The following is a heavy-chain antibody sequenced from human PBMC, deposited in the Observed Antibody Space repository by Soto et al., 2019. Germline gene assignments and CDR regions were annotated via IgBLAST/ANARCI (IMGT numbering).Heavy chain of an antibody. V-gene: IGHV4-38-2*01. Sequence: PSETLSLTCAVSGYSISSGYYWGWIRQPPGKGLEWVGNINHSGTTYYNPSLKSRVTISIDRSKNQFSLKLSSVTAADTAVYYCARAGDTMVRGVIIMNYYGMHVWGQGTTVTVSS. J-gene: IGHJ6*02. CDR3: ARAGDTMVRGVIIMNYYGMHV. D-gene: IGHD3-10*01. CDR2: INHSGTT. CDR1: GYSISSGYY.